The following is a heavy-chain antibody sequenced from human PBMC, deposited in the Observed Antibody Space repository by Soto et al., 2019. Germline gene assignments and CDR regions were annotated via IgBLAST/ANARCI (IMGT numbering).Heavy chain of an antibody. CDR2: IVVGSGNT. D-gene: IGHD5-12*01. CDR3: AAGVVATMDYYYYYGMDV. J-gene: IGHJ6*02. CDR1: GFTFTSSA. V-gene: IGHV1-58*01. Sequence: AASVKVSCKASGFTFTSSAVQWVRQARGQRLEWIGWIVVGSGNTNYAQKFQERVTITRDMSTSTAYMELSSLRSEDTAVYYCAAGVVATMDYYYYYGMDVWGQGTTVTVSS.